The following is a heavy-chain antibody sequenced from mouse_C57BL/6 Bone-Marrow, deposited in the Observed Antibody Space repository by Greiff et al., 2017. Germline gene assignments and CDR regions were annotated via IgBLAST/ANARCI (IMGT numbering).Heavy chain of an antibody. J-gene: IGHJ4*01. D-gene: IGHD6-1*01. Sequence: VQLQQSGPGLAKPSQTLSLTCSVTGYSITSDYWNWIRKFPGNKLEYMGYISYSGSTYYNPSLKSRISITRDTSKNQYYLQLNSVTTEDTATYYGARGRGLYYYAMDYWGQGTSVTVSS. CDR2: ISYSGST. CDR1: GYSITSDY. CDR3: ARGRGLYYYAMDY. V-gene: IGHV3-8*01.